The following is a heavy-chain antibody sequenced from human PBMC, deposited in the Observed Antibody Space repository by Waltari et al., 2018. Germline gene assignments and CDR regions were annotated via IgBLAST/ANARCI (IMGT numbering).Heavy chain of an antibody. CDR1: GFTFSSYS. Sequence: EVQLVESGGGLAQPGGSLRLSCAASGFTFSSYSVNWVRQAPGKGLGWGSYIRAGSGNKRYADSVEGRFSISRDNTRNSLSLQMNSLRVEDTAVYYCVRDHRFAFDNWGQGTVVSVSS. V-gene: IGHV3-48*04. CDR2: IRAGSGNK. J-gene: IGHJ3*02. CDR3: VRDHRFAFDN.